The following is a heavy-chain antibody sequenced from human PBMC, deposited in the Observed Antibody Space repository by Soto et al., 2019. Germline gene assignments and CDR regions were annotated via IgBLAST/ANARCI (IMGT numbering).Heavy chain of an antibody. J-gene: IGHJ4*02. D-gene: IGHD3-10*01. CDR2: IGVSGDGT. Sequence: PGGSLRLSCAASGFTFDGYAMSWVRQAPGKGPQGVSTIGVSGDGTYYADSVKGRFNISRDNSKNTLYLQMNSLRAEDTAVYYCAKAREVTLVRVPSSYWGQGTLVTVSS. V-gene: IGHV3-23*01. CDR1: GFTFDGYA. CDR3: AKAREVTLVRVPSSY.